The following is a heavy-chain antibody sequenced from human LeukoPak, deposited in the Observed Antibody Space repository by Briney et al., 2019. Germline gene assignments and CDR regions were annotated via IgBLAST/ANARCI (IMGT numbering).Heavy chain of an antibody. CDR1: RYTFTSYD. D-gene: IGHD2-15*01. J-gene: IGHJ5*02. Sequence: ASVKVSCQASRYTFTSYDINCVRQPTGQGLEWMGWMNTNRGNTGYAQKFHGRVTITRNTSISTAYMELSSLRSEDTAVYYCARGLYSIDPWGQGTLVTVSS. CDR2: MNTNRGNT. V-gene: IGHV1-8*03. CDR3: ARGLYSIDP.